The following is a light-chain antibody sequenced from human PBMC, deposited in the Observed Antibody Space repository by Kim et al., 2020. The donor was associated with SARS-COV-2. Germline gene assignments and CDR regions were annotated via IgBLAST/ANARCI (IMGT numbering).Light chain of an antibody. CDR2: QDN. V-gene: IGLV3-1*01. Sequence: SYELTQPPSVSVSPGQTASITCSGDKLGNKYASWYQQRPGQTPVVVIYQDNKRPSGIPERFSGSNSGNTATLTISGTQALDEADYYYQAWDSSIGLFGGGTQLTVL. J-gene: IGLJ2*01. CDR3: QAWDSSIGL. CDR1: KLGNKY.